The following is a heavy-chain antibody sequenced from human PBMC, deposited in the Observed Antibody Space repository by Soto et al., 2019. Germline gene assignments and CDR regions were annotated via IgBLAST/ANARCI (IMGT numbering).Heavy chain of an antibody. Sequence: GGSLRLSCAASGFTFSSYAMSWVRQAPGKGLEWVSAISGSGGSTYYADSVKGRFTISRDNSKNTLYLQMNSLRAEDTAVYYCAKGGGLFNTYYDFWSGYYFDYWGQGTLVTVSS. CDR1: GFTFSSYA. CDR2: ISGSGGST. CDR3: AKGGGLFNTYYDFWSGYYFDY. J-gene: IGHJ4*02. V-gene: IGHV3-23*01. D-gene: IGHD3-3*01.